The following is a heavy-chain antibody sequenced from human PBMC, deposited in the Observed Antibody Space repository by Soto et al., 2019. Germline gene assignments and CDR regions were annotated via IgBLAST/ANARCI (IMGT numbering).Heavy chain of an antibody. V-gene: IGHV3-23*01. CDR3: ARDCASTSCSVWRD. CDR2: ITSSGDKT. D-gene: IGHD2-2*01. Sequence: EVQLLESGGDLVQPGGSLRLSCAASGFSLNNFAMAWVRQAPGKGLEWVSTITSSGDKTSYADSVKGRFIISRDNSKNMLYLQMNSLRVEDKALYYCARDCASTSCSVWRDWGQGTLVTVSS. J-gene: IGHJ4*02. CDR1: GFSLNNFA.